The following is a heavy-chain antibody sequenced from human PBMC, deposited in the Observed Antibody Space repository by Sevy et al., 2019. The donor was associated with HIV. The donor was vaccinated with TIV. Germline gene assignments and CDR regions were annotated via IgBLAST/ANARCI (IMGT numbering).Heavy chain of an antibody. CDR2: IKQDGSEK. CDR3: ARDSPYYYGSGSYRPI. CDR1: GFTFSSYW. J-gene: IGHJ3*02. Sequence: GGSLRLSCAASGFTFSSYWMSWVRQAPGKGLEWVANIKQDGSEKYYVDSVKGRFTISRDNAKNSLYLQMNSLRAEDTAVYYCARDSPYYYGSGSYRPIWGQGTWSTSPQ. D-gene: IGHD3-10*01. V-gene: IGHV3-7*01.